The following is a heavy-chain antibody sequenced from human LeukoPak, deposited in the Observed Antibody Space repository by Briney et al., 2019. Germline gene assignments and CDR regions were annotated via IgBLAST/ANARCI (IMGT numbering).Heavy chain of an antibody. CDR3: VKSPSDGLDV. CDR1: GFTFSIYP. Sequence: GGSLRLSCSASGFTFSIYPMHWVRQALGKGLEYVSTIFTNGDTTSYAASVKGRFTTSRDDSKNTLYLQMSSLRPEDTAVYYCVKSPSDGLDVWGQGATVTVSS. CDR2: IFTNGDTT. V-gene: IGHV3-64D*09. J-gene: IGHJ6*02.